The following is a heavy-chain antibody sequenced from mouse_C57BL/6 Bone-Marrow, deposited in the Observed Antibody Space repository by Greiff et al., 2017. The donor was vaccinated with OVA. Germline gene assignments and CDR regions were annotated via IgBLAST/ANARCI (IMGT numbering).Heavy chain of an antibody. V-gene: IGHV10-1*01. D-gene: IGHD2-4*01. CDR2: IRRKSNNYAT. CDR3: VRHEGLRRFAWFAY. Sequence: EVQRVESGGGLVQPKGSLKLSCAASGFSFNTYAMNWVRQAPGKGLEWVARIRRKSNNYATYYADSVKDRFTISRDDSESMLYLQMNNLKTEDTAMYYWVRHEGLRRFAWFAYWGQGTLVTVSA. CDR1: GFSFNTYA. J-gene: IGHJ3*01.